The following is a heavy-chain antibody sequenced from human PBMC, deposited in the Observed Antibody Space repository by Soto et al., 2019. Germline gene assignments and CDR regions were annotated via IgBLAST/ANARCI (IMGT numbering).Heavy chain of an antibody. CDR2: INPMGGST. Sequence: GASVKVSCKASGYTFINYYIHWVRQAPGQGLEWMAIINPMGGSTNYAQEFQGRVTLTSDTSTSTVYMELRSLRFEDTALFYCARDLAAGDLWGKGTLVTVSS. CDR3: ARDLAAGDL. V-gene: IGHV1-46*01. J-gene: IGHJ5*02. CDR1: GYTFINYY. D-gene: IGHD6-13*01.